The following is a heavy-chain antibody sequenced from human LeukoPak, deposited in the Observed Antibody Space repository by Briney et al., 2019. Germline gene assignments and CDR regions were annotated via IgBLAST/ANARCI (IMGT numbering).Heavy chain of an antibody. D-gene: IGHD3-22*01. CDR2: ISSRSTRI. J-gene: IGHJ3*02. CDR3: ARGGYYDSSYTFDI. CDR1: GFTFSSYW. Sequence: GGSLRLSCAASGFTFSSYWMHWVRQAPGKGLEWVSYISSRSTRIYYADSVKGRFTISRDNARNSLYLQMNSLRAEDTAVYYCARGGYYDSSYTFDIWGQGARVTVSS. V-gene: IGHV3-48*01.